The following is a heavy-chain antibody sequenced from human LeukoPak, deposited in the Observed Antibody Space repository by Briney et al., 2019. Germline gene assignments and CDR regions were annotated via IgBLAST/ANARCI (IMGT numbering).Heavy chain of an antibody. CDR2: INHSGST. CDR1: YX. V-gene: IGHV4-34*01. Sequence: YXWSXVRXPPGKGLEXIGEINHSGSTNYNPSLKSRVTISVDTSKNQFSLKLSSVTAADTAVYYCARGRVRGVIPSHLRYFDLWGRGTLVTVSS. D-gene: IGHD3-10*01. CDR3: ARGRVRGVIPSHLRYFDL. J-gene: IGHJ2*01.